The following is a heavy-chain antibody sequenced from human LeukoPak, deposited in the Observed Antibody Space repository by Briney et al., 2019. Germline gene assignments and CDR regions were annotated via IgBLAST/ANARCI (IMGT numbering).Heavy chain of an antibody. CDR3: ATSRWSSFGEDAFDI. CDR2: IRGKGDGGKT. CDR1: GFTFDKAW. Sequence: GGSLRLSCAASGFTFDKAWMTWVRQASGKGLEWVGRIRGKGDGGKTDYAAPVKGRFTISRDDSKNTVFLQMDSLQIEDAAVYYCATSRWSSFGEDAFDIWGQGTLVTVSS. V-gene: IGHV3-15*01. D-gene: IGHD3-16*01. J-gene: IGHJ3*02.